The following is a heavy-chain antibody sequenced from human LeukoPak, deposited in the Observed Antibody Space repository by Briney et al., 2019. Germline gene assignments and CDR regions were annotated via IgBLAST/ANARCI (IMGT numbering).Heavy chain of an antibody. CDR3: AKADTVTTHIDY. CDR1: GFTFEDYA. J-gene: IGHJ4*02. V-gene: IGHV3-9*01. CDR2: ISWNSGSI. Sequence: GGSLRLSCAASGFTFEDYAMPWVRQAPGKGLEWVSGISWNSGSIGYADSVKGRFTISRDNAKNSLYLQMNSLRAEDTALYYCAKADTVTTHIDYWGQGTLVTVSS. D-gene: IGHD4-17*01.